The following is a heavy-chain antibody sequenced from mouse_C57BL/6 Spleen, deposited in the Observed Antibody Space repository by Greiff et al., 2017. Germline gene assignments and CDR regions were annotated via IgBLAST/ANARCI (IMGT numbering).Heavy chain of an antibody. J-gene: IGHJ3*01. D-gene: IGHD2-1*01. CDR1: GFTFSDYG. CDR2: ISSGSSTI. V-gene: IGHV5-17*01. Sequence: EVNVVESGGGLVKPGGSLKLSCAASGFTFSDYGMHWVRQAPEKGLEWVAYISSGSSTIYYADTVKGRFTISRDNAKNTLFLQMTSLRSEDTAMYYCARPYGNYGAWFAYWGQGTLVTVSA. CDR3: ARPYGNYGAWFAY.